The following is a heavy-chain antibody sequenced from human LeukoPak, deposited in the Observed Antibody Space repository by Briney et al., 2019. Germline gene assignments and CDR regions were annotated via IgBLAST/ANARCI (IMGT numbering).Heavy chain of an antibody. CDR3: ARRVDSSGGGPDY. CDR1: GFTFSSYG. J-gene: IGHJ4*02. Sequence: PGGSLRLSCAASGFTFSSYGMHWVRQAPGKGLEWVSAISGSGGSTYYADSVKGRFTISRDNSKNTLYLQLNSLRDEDTAVYYCARRVDSSGGGPDYWGQGTLVTVSS. V-gene: IGHV3-23*01. D-gene: IGHD6-19*01. CDR2: ISGSGGST.